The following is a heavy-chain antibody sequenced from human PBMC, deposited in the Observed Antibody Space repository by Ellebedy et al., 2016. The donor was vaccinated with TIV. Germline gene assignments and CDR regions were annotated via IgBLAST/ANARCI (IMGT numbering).Heavy chain of an antibody. CDR1: GFTFTSFG. Sequence: ASVKVSCKASGFTFTSFGISWVRQAPGQGLEWMGWISVYNGNTNYAQNLQGRVSMTTDTSARTAYMELRSLRYDDTAVYYCARVGWGYSSGEDNWGQGTLVTVSS. D-gene: IGHD3-22*01. CDR3: ARVGWGYSSGEDN. CDR2: ISVYNGNT. J-gene: IGHJ4*02. V-gene: IGHV1-18*04.